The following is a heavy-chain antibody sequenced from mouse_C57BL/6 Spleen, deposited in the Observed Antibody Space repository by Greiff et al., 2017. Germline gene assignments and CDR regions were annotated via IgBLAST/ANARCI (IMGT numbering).Heavy chain of an antibody. CDR2: ISYDGSN. J-gene: IGHJ1*03. D-gene: IGHD2-3*01. V-gene: IGHV3-6*01. Sequence: EVKVEESGPGLVKPSQSLSLTCSVTGYSITSGYYWNWIRQFPGNQLEWMGYISYDGSNNYNPSLKNPISITRDTSKNQFFLKLNSVTTEDTATYYCAKKEGLLRYFDVWGTGTTVTVSS. CDR3: AKKEGLLRYFDV. CDR1: GYSITSGYY.